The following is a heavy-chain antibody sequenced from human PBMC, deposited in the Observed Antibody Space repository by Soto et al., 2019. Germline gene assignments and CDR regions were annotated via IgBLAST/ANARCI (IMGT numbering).Heavy chain of an antibody. Sequence: QVQLQESGPGLVKPSQTLSLTCTVSGDSINSGGSYWSWIRQHPGKGLEWIGYLSYSGSTNYNPSLKSRVTISVDTSKNQFSLKLSSVTAADTAVYYCARGSDGDYPWYYYYYGMDVWGQGTTVTVSS. V-gene: IGHV4-31*03. CDR1: GDSINSGGSY. J-gene: IGHJ6*02. CDR3: ARGSDGDYPWYYYYYGMDV. D-gene: IGHD4-17*01. CDR2: LSYSGST.